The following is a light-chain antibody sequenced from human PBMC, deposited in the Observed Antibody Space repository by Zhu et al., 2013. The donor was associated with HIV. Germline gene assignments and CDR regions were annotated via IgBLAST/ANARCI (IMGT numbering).Light chain of an antibody. J-gene: IGLJ3*02. V-gene: IGLV1-47*01. CDR2: RND. CDR3: STWDDTVGGWV. CDR1: NSNIGKNF. Sequence: QSVLIQPPSASETPGQRVTISCSGTNSNIGKNFVYWYQQVPGAAPRLVIYRNDYRPTGVPDRFSGSKSGTSASLAISGLESEDEAIYFCSTWDDTVGGWVFGGGTRVTVL.